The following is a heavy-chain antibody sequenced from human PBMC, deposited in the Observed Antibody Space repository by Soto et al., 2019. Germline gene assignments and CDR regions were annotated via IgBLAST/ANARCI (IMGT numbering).Heavy chain of an antibody. CDR1: GYSFTSYW. CDR2: IYPGDSDT. D-gene: IGHD2-2*01. CDR3: ARQRGVVPAARNYYGMDV. Sequence: PGESLKISCKGSGYSFTSYWIGWVRQMPGKGLEWMGIIYPGDSDTRYSPSLQGQVTISADKSISTAYLQWSSLKASDTAMYYCARQRGVVPAARNYYGMDVWGQGTTVTVSS. J-gene: IGHJ6*02. V-gene: IGHV5-51*01.